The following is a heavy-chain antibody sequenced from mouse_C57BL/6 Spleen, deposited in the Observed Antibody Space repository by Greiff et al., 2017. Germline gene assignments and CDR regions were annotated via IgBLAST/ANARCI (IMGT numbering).Heavy chain of an antibody. CDR3: ATHDYLYAMDY. Sequence: VKLQESGPGLVQPSQSLSITCTVSGFSLTSYGVHWVRQSPGKGLEWLGVIWSGGSTDYNAAFISRLSISKDNSKSQVFFKMNSLQADDTAIYYCATHDYLYAMDYWGQGTSVTVSS. V-gene: IGHV2-2*01. J-gene: IGHJ4*01. CDR2: IWSGGST. D-gene: IGHD2-4*01. CDR1: GFSLTSYG.